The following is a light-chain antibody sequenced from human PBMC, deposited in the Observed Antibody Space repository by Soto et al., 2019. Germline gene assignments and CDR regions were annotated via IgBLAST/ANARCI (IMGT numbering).Light chain of an antibody. CDR3: QQYKHLIT. CDR2: DAS. V-gene: IGKV1-33*01. CDR1: QDISNY. J-gene: IGKJ5*01. Sequence: DIQMTQSPSSLSASVGDRVTITCQASQDISNYLNWYQQKPGKAPKLLIYDASNLETGVPSRFSGSGSGTDFTFTITSLQPEDIATYYCQQYKHLITFGQGTRLDIK.